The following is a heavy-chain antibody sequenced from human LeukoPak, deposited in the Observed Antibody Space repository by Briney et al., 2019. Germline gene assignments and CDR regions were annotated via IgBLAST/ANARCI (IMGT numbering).Heavy chain of an antibody. CDR1: GAPVNNYY. CDR2: IYYSGNT. Sequence: SETLSLTCTVSGAPVNNYYWSWIRQPPGKGLEWIGYIYYSGNTNCNPSLKSRLTISVDTAKNQFSLKMSSVTVADTAVYYCARHTYTVYGSYYFDNWGQGTLVTVSS. V-gene: IGHV4-59*08. D-gene: IGHD3-16*01. J-gene: IGHJ4*02. CDR3: ARHTYTVYGSYYFDN.